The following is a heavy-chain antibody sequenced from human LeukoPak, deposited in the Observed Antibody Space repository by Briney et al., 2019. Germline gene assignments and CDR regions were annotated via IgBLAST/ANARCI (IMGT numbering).Heavy chain of an antibody. D-gene: IGHD4-11*01. Sequence: SETLSLTCTVSGGSISSYYWSWIRQPPGKGLEWIGYIYYSGSTYYNPSLKSRVTISVDTSKNQFSLKLSSVTAADTAVYYCARFFPPSNYAHYYYGMDVWGQGTTVTVSS. CDR2: IYYSGST. V-gene: IGHV4-59*12. CDR1: GGSISSYY. CDR3: ARFFPPSNYAHYYYGMDV. J-gene: IGHJ6*02.